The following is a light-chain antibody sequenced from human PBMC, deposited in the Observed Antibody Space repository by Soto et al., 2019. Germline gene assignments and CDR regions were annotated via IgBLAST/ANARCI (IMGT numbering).Light chain of an antibody. Sequence: QYARTRPASVSGSPGQSVTISCSGTSSDVGSYSHVAWYQQFPGKTPKLIIYEVTYRPSGVSHRFSASKSGNTASLTISGLQAGDEADYYCISYTGSSTSYVFGTGTKVTVL. CDR1: SSDVGSYSH. CDR3: ISYTGSSTSYV. CDR2: EVT. V-gene: IGLV2-14*01. J-gene: IGLJ1*01.